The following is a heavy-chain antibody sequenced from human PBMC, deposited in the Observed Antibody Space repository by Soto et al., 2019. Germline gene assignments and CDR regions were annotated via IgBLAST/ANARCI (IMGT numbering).Heavy chain of an antibody. CDR1: GFSFSNYA. J-gene: IGHJ4*02. Sequence: EVQLLESGGGLVQPGGSLRLSCAASGFSFSNYAMNWVRQAPGKGLEWVSGISGGGDGTYYADSMKGRFTISRDNSKNTVYLQVNSLRAEDTALYYCAKDSVPDRETFNFDSWGQGTLVTVSS. CDR3: AKDSVPDRETFNFDS. V-gene: IGHV3-23*01. D-gene: IGHD1-26*01. CDR2: ISGGGDGT.